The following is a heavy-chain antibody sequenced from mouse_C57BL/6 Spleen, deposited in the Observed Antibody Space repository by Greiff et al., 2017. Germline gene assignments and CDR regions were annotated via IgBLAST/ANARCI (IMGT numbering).Heavy chain of an antibody. Sequence: QVQLQQPGAELVMPGASVKLSCKASGYTFTSYWMHWVKQRPGQGLEWIGEIDPSDSYTNYNQKFKGKSTLTVDKSYSTAYMQLSSLTSEDSAVYYCARGAAPAWFAYWGQGTLVTVSA. J-gene: IGHJ3*01. CDR1: GYTFTSYW. V-gene: IGHV1-69*01. D-gene: IGHD6-1*01. CDR3: ARGAAPAWFAY. CDR2: IDPSDSYT.